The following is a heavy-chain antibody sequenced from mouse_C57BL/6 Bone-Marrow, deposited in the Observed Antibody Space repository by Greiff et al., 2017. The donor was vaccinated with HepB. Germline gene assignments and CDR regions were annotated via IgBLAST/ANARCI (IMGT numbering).Heavy chain of an antibody. V-gene: IGHV1-77*01. CDR3: ANLITTVPHWYFDV. D-gene: IGHD1-1*01. Sequence: QVQLQQSGAELVKPGASVKISCKASGYTFTDYYIYWVKQRPGQGLEWIGKIGPGSGSSYYNEKFKGKATLTADKSTSTAYMQLSSLTSEDSAVYFCANLITTVPHWYFDVWGTGTTVTVSS. J-gene: IGHJ1*03. CDR1: GYTFTDYY. CDR2: IGPGSGSS.